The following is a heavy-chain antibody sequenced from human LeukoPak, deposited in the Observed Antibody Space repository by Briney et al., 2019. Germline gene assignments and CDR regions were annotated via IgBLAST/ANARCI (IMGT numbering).Heavy chain of an antibody. V-gene: IGHV3-48*03. Sequence: GGPLRLSCAASGFTFSSYEMNWVRQAPGKGLEWLSYISSSGSTIHYVDSVKGRFTISRDNAKNSLFLQMNSLRAEDTAVYYCASGVHYTSGWIDIWGQGTMVTVSS. CDR2: ISSSGSTI. J-gene: IGHJ3*02. CDR3: ASGVHYTSGWIDI. D-gene: IGHD6-19*01. CDR1: GFTFSSYE.